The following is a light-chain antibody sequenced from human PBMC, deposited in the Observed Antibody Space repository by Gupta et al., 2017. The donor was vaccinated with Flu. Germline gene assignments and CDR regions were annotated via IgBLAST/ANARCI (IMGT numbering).Light chain of an antibody. CDR3: QQVNSYPYT. Sequence: PSFLSASVGDRVTITCRASQGIRSYLAWYQQKPGQAPKLLIYSASTLQSGVPSRFSGSGSGTEYTLTISSLQPEDFATYFCQQVNSYPYTFGQGTKVEIK. J-gene: IGKJ1*01. CDR1: QGIRSY. V-gene: IGKV1-9*01. CDR2: SAS.